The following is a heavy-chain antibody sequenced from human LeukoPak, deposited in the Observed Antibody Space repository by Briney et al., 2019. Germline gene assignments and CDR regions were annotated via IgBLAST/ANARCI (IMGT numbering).Heavy chain of an antibody. D-gene: IGHD3-3*01. CDR1: GFTFSSYA. CDR2: ISGSGGST. J-gene: IGHJ3*02. CDR3: AKTRSITIFGVVPDAFDI. V-gene: IGHV3-23*01. Sequence: GGSLRLSCAASGFTFSSYAMSWVRQAPGKGLEWVSAISGSGGSTYYADSVKGRFTISRDNSKNTLYLQMNSLRAEDTAVYYCAKTRSITIFGVVPDAFDIWGQGTMVTVSS.